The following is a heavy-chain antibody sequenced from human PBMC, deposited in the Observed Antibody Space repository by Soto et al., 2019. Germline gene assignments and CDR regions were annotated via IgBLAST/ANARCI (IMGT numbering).Heavy chain of an antibody. CDR2: IKSKTDGGTT. J-gene: IGHJ4*02. CDR3: ARARDGYNFLYGPT. Sequence: EVQLVESGGGLVKPGGSLRLSCAASGFTFSNAWMSWVRQAPGKGLEWVGRIKSKTDGGTTDYAAPVKGRFTISRDDSKNTLYLQMDSLRVEDTAVYYCARARDGYNFLYGPTWGQGTLVTVSS. V-gene: IGHV3-15*01. D-gene: IGHD5-12*01. CDR1: GFTFSNAW.